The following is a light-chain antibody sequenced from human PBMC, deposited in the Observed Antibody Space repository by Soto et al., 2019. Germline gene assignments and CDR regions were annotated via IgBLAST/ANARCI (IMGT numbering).Light chain of an antibody. CDR1: QSISSW. CDR3: QQDNSYPLT. J-gene: IGKJ4*01. CDR2: KAS. V-gene: IGKV1-5*03. Sequence: DIPMTQSPSTLSASVGDRVTITCRASQSISSWLAWYQQKPGNAPTLLIYKASSIESRVPSRFSGSGSGTEFTLTSSILQPDDFATYYWQQDNSYPLTFGGGTKVEIK.